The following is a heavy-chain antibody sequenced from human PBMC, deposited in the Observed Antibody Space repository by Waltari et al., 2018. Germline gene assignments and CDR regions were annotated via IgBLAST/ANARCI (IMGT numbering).Heavy chain of an antibody. Sequence: QVQLVQSGAEVKKPGSSVKVSCKASGGTFSSYAISWVRQAPGQGLEWMGGIIPILGIANYAQKVQGRVTITADESTSTAYMELSSLRSEDTAVYYCARDPVARGWFDPWGQGTLVTVSS. CDR2: IIPILGIA. V-gene: IGHV1-69*04. CDR1: GGTFSSYA. D-gene: IGHD2-15*01. CDR3: ARDPVARGWFDP. J-gene: IGHJ5*02.